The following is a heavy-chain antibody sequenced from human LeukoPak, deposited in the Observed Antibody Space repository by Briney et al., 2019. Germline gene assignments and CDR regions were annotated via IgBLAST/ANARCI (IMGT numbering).Heavy chain of an antibody. Sequence: ASVKVSCKASDYTFTSYGISWVRQAPGQGLEWMGWISAYNGNTNYAQKLQGRVTMTTDTSTSTAYMELRSLRSDDTAVYYCARIDYGDYPADYWGQGTLVTVSS. CDR1: DYTFTSYG. CDR2: ISAYNGNT. V-gene: IGHV1-18*01. CDR3: ARIDYGDYPADY. D-gene: IGHD4-17*01. J-gene: IGHJ4*02.